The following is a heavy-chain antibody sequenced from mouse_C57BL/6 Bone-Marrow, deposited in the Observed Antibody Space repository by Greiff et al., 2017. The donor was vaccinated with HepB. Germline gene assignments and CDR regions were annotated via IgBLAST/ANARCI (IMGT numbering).Heavy chain of an antibody. CDR2: ISDGGSYI. V-gene: IGHV5-4*01. Sequence: DVQLLQSGGGLVKPGGSLKLSCAASGFTFSSYAMPWVRQTPEKRLEWVATISDGGSYIYYPDNVKGRFTISRDNAKNNLYLQMSHLKSEDTAMYYCAREDFDDYWDYDMDFGGRGTSVTVSA. CDR1: GFTFSSYA. J-gene: IGHJ4*01. CDR3: AREDFDDYWDYDMDF. D-gene: IGHD2-3*01.